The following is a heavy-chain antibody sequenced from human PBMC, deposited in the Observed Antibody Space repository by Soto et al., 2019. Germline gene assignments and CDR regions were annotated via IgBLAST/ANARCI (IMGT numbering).Heavy chain of an antibody. V-gene: IGHV3-30*18. CDR1: GFTFNSYG. J-gene: IGHJ4*02. CDR3: AKTPWEKYYSSWFDC. Sequence: QVQLVESGGGVVQPGRSLRLSCAASGFTFNSYGMHWVRQAPGKGLEWVASISHDGTNKYYVDSVKGRFTISRDNSKSTLYLQMNILRAEDTAVYYCAKTPWEKYYSSWFDCWGQGTLVTVSS. D-gene: IGHD1-26*01. CDR2: ISHDGTNK.